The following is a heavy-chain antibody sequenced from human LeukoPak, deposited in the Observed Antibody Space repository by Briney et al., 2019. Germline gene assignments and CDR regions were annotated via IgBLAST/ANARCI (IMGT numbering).Heavy chain of an antibody. CDR1: GDPGAAKDYL. V-gene: IGHV4-39*01. D-gene: IGHD5-12*01. Sequence: SETLSLTCAVSGDPGAAKDYLWNWLRYSPGKGLEWIGSVSSRGDTNYNPSLRGRVSISEDTSRRQFSLRMTSVTSADTATYHCARHLETFVRSLGFRSGYQTFNAFDYWGQGILVAVS. CDR3: ARHLETFVRSLGFRSGYQTFNAFDY. J-gene: IGHJ4*02. CDR2: VSSRGDT.